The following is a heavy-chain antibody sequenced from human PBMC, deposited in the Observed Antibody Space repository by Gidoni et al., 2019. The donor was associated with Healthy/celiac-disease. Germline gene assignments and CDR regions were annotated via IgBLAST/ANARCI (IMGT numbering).Heavy chain of an antibody. CDR2: GSEK. V-gene: IGHV3-7*03. Sequence: GSEKYYVDSVKGRFTISRDNAKNSLYLQMNSLRAEDTAVYYCARQNAMTPTRYYGMDVWGQGTTVTVSS. D-gene: IGHD2-2*01. CDR3: ARQNAMTPTRYYGMDV. J-gene: IGHJ6*02.